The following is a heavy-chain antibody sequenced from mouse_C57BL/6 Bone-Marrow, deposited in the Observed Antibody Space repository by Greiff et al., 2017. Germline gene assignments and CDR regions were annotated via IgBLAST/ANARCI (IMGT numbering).Heavy chain of an antibody. D-gene: IGHD2-4*01. Sequence: QVQLQQSGAELARPGASVKLSCKASGYTFTSYGISWVKQSTGQGLEWIGEIYPRSGNTSYNEKFKGKATLTADKSSSTAYMELRSLTSEDSAVYFCARSDYDVRVYWYFDVWGTGTTVTVSS. V-gene: IGHV1-81*01. CDR1: GYTFTSYG. CDR2: IYPRSGNT. CDR3: ARSDYDVRVYWYFDV. J-gene: IGHJ1*03.